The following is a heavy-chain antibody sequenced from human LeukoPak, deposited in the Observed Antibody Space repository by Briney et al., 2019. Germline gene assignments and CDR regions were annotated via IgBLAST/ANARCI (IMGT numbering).Heavy chain of an antibody. CDR3: TRDPDGSTDFDY. Sequence: ASVKVSCKPSGYTFTNYGVSWVRQAPGQGLEWVGWIDAYNGHTSYVQKLQDRVTMTTETSTSTAYMELRNLGPDDTAIYYCTRDPDGSTDFDYWGQGTLVTVSS. V-gene: IGHV1-18*01. CDR1: GYTFTNYG. D-gene: IGHD1-14*01. CDR2: IDAYNGHT. J-gene: IGHJ4*02.